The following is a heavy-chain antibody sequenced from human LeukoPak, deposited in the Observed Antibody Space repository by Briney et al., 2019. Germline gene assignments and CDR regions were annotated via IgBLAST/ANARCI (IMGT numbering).Heavy chain of an antibody. Sequence: PGGSLRLSCAASGFNFSTYNMNWVRQAPGKGLEWVSSISSSSNYKYYADSVKGRFTISRDNAKNSLYLQMNSLRAEDTAVYYCARGRMDDYGDYPDCWGQGTLVTVSS. CDR3: ARGRMDDYGDYPDC. V-gene: IGHV3-21*01. CDR1: GFNFSTYN. D-gene: IGHD4-17*01. CDR2: ISSSSNYK. J-gene: IGHJ4*02.